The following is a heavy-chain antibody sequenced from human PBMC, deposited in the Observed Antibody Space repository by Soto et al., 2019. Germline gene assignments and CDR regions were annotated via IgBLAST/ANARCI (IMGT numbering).Heavy chain of an antibody. CDR1: GFTFSSYG. J-gene: IGHJ6*03. Sequence: QVQLVESGGGVVQPGRSLRLSCAASGFTFSSYGMHWVRQAPGKGLEWVAVISYDGSNKYYADSVKGRFTISRDNSKNTLYLQMHSLRAEDTAVYYCAKAAGRIYYYYYMDVWGKGTTVTVSS. D-gene: IGHD6-13*01. CDR3: AKAAGRIYYYYYMDV. CDR2: ISYDGSNK. V-gene: IGHV3-30*18.